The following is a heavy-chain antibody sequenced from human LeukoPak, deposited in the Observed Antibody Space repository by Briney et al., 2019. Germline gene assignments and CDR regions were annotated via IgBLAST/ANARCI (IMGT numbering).Heavy chain of an antibody. CDR1: GFTFSSYS. V-gene: IGHV3-48*04. Sequence: GGSLRLSCAASGFTFSSYSMNWVRQAPGKGLEWVSYISSSGSTIYYADSVKGRFTISRDNAKNSLYLQMNSLRAEDTAVYYCARDKGYSGSYYTFVGAFDIWGQGTMVTVSS. J-gene: IGHJ3*02. CDR3: ARDKGYSGSYYTFVGAFDI. CDR2: ISSSGSTI. D-gene: IGHD1-26*01.